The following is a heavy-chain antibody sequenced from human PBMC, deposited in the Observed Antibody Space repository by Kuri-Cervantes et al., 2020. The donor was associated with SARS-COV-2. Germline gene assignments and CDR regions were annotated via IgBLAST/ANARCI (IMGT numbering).Heavy chain of an antibody. Sequence: ESLKISCAVSGYSISSGYYWGWIRQPPGKGLEWIGSIYHSGSTYYNPSLKSRVTISIDTSKNQVSLRLTSVTAADTAVYYCATNSLSDSYYNGDMDVWGKGTTVTVSS. CDR3: ATNSLSDSYYNGDMDV. J-gene: IGHJ6*03. CDR2: IYHSGST. V-gene: IGHV4-38-2*01. CDR1: GYSISSGYY. D-gene: IGHD3-10*01.